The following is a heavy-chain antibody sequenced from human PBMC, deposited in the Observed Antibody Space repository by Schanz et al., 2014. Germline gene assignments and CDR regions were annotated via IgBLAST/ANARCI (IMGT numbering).Heavy chain of an antibody. CDR2: LSEGGGGT. CDR3: AKDAENTAMITDYFDY. V-gene: IGHV3-23*01. J-gene: IGHJ4*02. CDR1: GFTFRGYA. Sequence: EVQLLESGGGLVQPGGSLRLSCAASGFTFRGYAMSWVRQAPGRGLEWVSALSEGGGGTHYADSVRGRFTISSDSSKNTLYLQMSSLRADDTAVYYCAKDAENTAMITDYFDYWGQGTLVTVSS. D-gene: IGHD5-18*01.